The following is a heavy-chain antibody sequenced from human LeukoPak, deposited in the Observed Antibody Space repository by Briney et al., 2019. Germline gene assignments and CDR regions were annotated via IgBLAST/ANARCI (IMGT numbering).Heavy chain of an antibody. J-gene: IGHJ6*02. CDR1: SGSISSSSYY. CDR2: IYYSGST. V-gene: IGHV4-39*01. D-gene: IGHD3-3*01. Sequence: SETLSLTCTVSSGSISSSSYYWGWIRQPPGKGLEWIGSIYYSGSTYYNPSLKSRVTISVDTSKNQFSLKLSSVTAADTAVYYCARAYDFWSTDYYYYGMDVWGQGTTVTVSS. CDR3: ARAYDFWSTDYYYYGMDV.